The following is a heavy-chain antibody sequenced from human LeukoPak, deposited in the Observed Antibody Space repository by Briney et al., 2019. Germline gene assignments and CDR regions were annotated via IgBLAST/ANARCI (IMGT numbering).Heavy chain of an antibody. D-gene: IGHD3-22*01. J-gene: IGHJ4*02. CDR3: ARAAVGSSGYYY. Sequence: ASVKVSCKVSGYTLTELSMHWVRQAPGKGLEWMGGFDPEDGETIYAQKFQGRVTITADESTSTAYMELSSLRSEDTAVYYCARAAVGSSGYYYWGQGTLVTVSS. V-gene: IGHV1-24*01. CDR1: GYTLTELS. CDR2: FDPEDGET.